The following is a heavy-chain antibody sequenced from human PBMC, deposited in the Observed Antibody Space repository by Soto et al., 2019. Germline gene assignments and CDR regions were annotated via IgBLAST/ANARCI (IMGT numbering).Heavy chain of an antibody. D-gene: IGHD3-16*01. V-gene: IGHV5-51*01. CDR2: IYPGDSDT. CDR3: ARHPFPKAFGGSQGSD. Sequence: EVQLVQSGAEVKKPGESLKISCKGSGYSFTSYWIGWVRQMPGKGLEWMGIIYPGDSDTRYSPSFQGQVTISADKSIXSAYLQWSSLKAADTAMYYCARHPFPKAFGGSQGSDWGQGTLVTVSS. CDR1: GYSFTSYW. J-gene: IGHJ4*02.